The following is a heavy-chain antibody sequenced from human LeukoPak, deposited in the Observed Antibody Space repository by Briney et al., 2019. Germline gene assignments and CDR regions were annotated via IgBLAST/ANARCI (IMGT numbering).Heavy chain of an antibody. V-gene: IGHV3-7*01. CDR1: GFTFSSHW. CDR2: IKEDGSEK. J-gene: IGHJ6*02. D-gene: IGHD3-3*01. CDR3: ARRGITISGVLVYHYSGLDV. Sequence: GGSLRLSCAGSGFTFSSHWMNWVRQAPGKGLEWVASIKEDGSEKHYVDSVSGRFTISRDNAKNSLHLQMNSLRAEDTAVYYCARRGITISGVLVYHYSGLDVWGQGTTVTVSS.